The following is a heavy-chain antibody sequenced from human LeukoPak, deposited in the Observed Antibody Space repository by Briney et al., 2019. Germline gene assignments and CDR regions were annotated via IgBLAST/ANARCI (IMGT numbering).Heavy chain of an antibody. CDR3: AKRRYVGDILTEYY. Sequence: PGGSLRLSCAASGFTFSSYAMSWVRQAPGKGLEWVSGISSSGSGGSTYYADSVKGRFTISRDNSKNTLYLQMNSLRAEDTAVYYCAKRRYVGDILTEYYWGQGTLVTVSS. D-gene: IGHD3-9*01. CDR2: ISSSGSGGST. J-gene: IGHJ4*02. V-gene: IGHV3-23*01. CDR1: GFTFSSYA.